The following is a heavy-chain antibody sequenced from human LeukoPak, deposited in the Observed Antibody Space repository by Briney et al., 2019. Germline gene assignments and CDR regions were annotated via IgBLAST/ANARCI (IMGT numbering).Heavy chain of an antibody. CDR2: IVTVFGTA. Sequence: ASVKVSCKASVGTFGSYAVNWVRQAPGQGLEWMGGIVTVFGTANYAQKFQGRVTITTDESTSTAYMELTSLRSEDTAVYYCARAFYGLGSFLFDYWSQGTLVTVSS. D-gene: IGHD3-10*01. J-gene: IGHJ4*02. V-gene: IGHV1-69*05. CDR3: ARAFYGLGSFLFDY. CDR1: VGTFGSYA.